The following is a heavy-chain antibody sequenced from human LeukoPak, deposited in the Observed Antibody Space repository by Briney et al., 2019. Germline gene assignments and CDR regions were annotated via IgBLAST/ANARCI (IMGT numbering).Heavy chain of an antibody. CDR1: GYTFTGYY. D-gene: IGHD2-15*01. CDR3: ARELRGRIGPGAFDI. Sequence: GASVKVSCKASGYTFTGYYMHWVRQAPGQGLEWMGINNPSGGSTSYAQKFQGRVTMTRDTSTSTVYMELSSLRSEDTAVYYCARELRGRIGPGAFDIWGQGTMVTVSS. J-gene: IGHJ3*02. V-gene: IGHV1-46*01. CDR2: NNPSGGST.